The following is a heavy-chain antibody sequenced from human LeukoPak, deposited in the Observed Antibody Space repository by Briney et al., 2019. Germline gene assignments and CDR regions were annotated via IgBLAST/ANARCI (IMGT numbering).Heavy chain of an antibody. D-gene: IGHD2-8*01. CDR2: ITSDGDNT. CDR1: GFTFSNYG. J-gene: IGHJ4*02. V-gene: IGHV3-64*01. CDR3: ARDRAGVGDY. Sequence: GGSLRLSCAASGFTFSNYGMHWVRQAPGKGLEFVSSITSDGDNTYYANSVKGRFTISRDNSKDTLYLQMGSLRPEDMAVYYCARDRAGVGDYWGQGTLVTVSS.